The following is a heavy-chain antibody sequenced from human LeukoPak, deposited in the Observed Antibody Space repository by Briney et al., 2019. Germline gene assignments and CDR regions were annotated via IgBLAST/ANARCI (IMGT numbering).Heavy chain of an antibody. Sequence: EASVKVSCKASRYTFTDFYMHWVRQAPGQGLEWMGWIDPNSGGTNYAQKFQGRVTMTRDTSISTAFMDLSRLRSDDTAVYYCARGDYLLSLDYWGQGTLVTVSS. D-gene: IGHD3/OR15-3a*01. CDR3: ARGDYLLSLDY. CDR1: RYTFTDFY. J-gene: IGHJ4*02. CDR2: IDPNSGGT. V-gene: IGHV1-2*02.